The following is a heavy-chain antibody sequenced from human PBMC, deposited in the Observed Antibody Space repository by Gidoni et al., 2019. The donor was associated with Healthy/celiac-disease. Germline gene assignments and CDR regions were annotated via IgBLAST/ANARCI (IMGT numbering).Heavy chain of an antibody. CDR1: GGSISSGGYY. D-gene: IGHD3-22*01. Sequence: QVQLQESGPGLVKPSQTLSLTCTVSGGSISSGGYYWSWIRQHPGKGLEWIGYIYYSGSTYYNPSLKSRVTISVDTSKNQFSLKLSSVTAADTAVYYCARGADSSGYYIYNWFDPWGQGTLVTVSS. V-gene: IGHV4-31*03. CDR3: ARGADSSGYYIYNWFDP. J-gene: IGHJ5*02. CDR2: IYYSGST.